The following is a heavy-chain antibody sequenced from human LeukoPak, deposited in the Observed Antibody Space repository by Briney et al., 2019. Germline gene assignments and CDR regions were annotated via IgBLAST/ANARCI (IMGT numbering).Heavy chain of an antibody. CDR3: ARGRGYSYGLGQGPYSDY. CDR2: ISSNGGST. CDR1: GFTFSSYA. V-gene: IGHV3-64*01. D-gene: IGHD5-18*01. Sequence: GGSLRLSCAASGFTFSSYAMHWVRQAPGKGLEYVSAISSNGGSTYYANSVKGRFTISRDNSKNTLYLQMGSLRAEDMAVYYCARGRGYSYGLGQGPYSDYWGQGTLVTVSS. J-gene: IGHJ4*02.